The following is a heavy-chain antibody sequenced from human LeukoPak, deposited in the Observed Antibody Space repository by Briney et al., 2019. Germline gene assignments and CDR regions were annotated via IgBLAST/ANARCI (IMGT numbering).Heavy chain of an antibody. D-gene: IGHD3-3*01. CDR2: IYPSGST. CDR1: GGSISSYY. CDR3: AREVESQGRSLDI. J-gene: IGHJ3*02. V-gene: IGHV4-4*07. Sequence: SETLSLTCTVSGGSISSYYWSWIRQPAGKGLEWIGRIYPSGSTNYNPSLKSRVTMSVDTSKNQFSLRLSSVTAADTAVYYCAREVESQGRSLDIWGQGTMVTVSS.